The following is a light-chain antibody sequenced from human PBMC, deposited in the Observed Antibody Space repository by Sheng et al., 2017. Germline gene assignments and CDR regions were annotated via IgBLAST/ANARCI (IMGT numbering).Light chain of an antibody. V-gene: IGLV3-21*02. J-gene: IGLJ1*01. CDR2: EDT. CDR1: SLATQN. Sequence: SYILNQPPSVSVAPGQTATLTCAGRSLATQNVHWYLQRPGQAPLLVVAEDTRRPSGFSDRFSGSKSGNTATLTISRVEAGDDGDYYCQVWDRSDSLSYVFGGGTKVTVL. CDR3: QVWDRSDSLSYV.